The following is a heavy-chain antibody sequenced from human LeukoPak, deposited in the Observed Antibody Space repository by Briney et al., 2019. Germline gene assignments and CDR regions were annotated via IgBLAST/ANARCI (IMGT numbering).Heavy chain of an antibody. CDR1: GGSISSSSYY. J-gene: IGHJ4*02. D-gene: IGHD3-22*01. Sequence: SETLSLTCTVSGGSISSSSYYWSWIRQPPGKGLEWIGYIYYSGSTNYNPSLKSRVTISVDTSKNQFSLKLSSVTAADTAVYYCARVSLHYYDSSGYYYPDYWGQGTLVTVSS. V-gene: IGHV4-61*01. CDR3: ARVSLHYYDSSGYYYPDY. CDR2: IYYSGST.